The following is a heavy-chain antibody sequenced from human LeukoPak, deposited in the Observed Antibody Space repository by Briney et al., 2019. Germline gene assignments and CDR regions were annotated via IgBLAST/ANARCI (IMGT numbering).Heavy chain of an antibody. Sequence: PSETPSLTCAVYGGSFSGYYWSWVRQPPGKGLEWIAYIYYTGSTNYNPPLKSRVTISIDTSKNQFSLKLSSVTAADTAVYYCATSRAFRGAYYFDHWGQGTLVTVSS. CDR3: ATSRAFRGAYYFDH. V-gene: IGHV4-59*01. CDR1: GGSFSGYY. D-gene: IGHD3-10*01. CDR2: IYYTGST. J-gene: IGHJ4*02.